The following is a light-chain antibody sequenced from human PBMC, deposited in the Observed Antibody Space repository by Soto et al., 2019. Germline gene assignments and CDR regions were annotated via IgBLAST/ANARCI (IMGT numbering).Light chain of an antibody. CDR3: RSYAGSYTYV. CDR2: DVS. Sequence: SALTQPRSVSGSPGQSVTISCTGTSSDVGGYNYVSWYQQHPGKAPKLMIYDVSKRPSGVPDRFSGSKSGNTASLTISGLQAEDEADYYCRSYAGSYTYVFGTGTKVT. J-gene: IGLJ1*01. V-gene: IGLV2-11*01. CDR1: SSDVGGYNY.